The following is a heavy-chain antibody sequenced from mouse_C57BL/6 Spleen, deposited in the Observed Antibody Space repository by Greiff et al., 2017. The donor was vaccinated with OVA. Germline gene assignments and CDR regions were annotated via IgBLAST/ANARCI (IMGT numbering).Heavy chain of an antibody. D-gene: IGHD1-1*01. CDR1: GFSFNTYA. Sequence: EVQRVESGGGLVQPKGSLKLSCAASGFSFNTYAMNWVRQAPGKGLEWVARIRSKSNNYATYYADSVKDRFTISRDDSESMLYLQMNNLKTEDTAMYYCVRAYYGSSLAYWGQGTLVTVSA. CDR3: VRAYYGSSLAY. CDR2: IRSKSNNYAT. J-gene: IGHJ3*01. V-gene: IGHV10-1*01.